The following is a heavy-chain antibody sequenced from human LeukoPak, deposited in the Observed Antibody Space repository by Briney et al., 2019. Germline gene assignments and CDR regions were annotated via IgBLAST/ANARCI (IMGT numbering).Heavy chain of an antibody. CDR3: ARDIVVVPAADYGMDV. CDR1: GYTFTSYG. CDR2: ISAYNGNT. J-gene: IGHJ6*02. V-gene: IGHV1-18*01. Sequence: GASVKVSCKASGYTFTSYGISWVRQAPGQGLEWMGWISAYNGNTNYAQKPQGRVTMTTDTSTSTAYMELRSLRSDDTAVYYCARDIVVVPAADYGMDVWGQGTTVTVSS. D-gene: IGHD2-2*01.